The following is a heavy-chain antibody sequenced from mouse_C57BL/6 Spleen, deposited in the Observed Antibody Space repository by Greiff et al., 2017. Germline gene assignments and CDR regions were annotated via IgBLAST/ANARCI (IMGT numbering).Heavy chain of an antibody. CDR3: ARGGTVVADGC. Sequence: QVQLQQPGAELVRPGSSVKLSCKASGYTFTSYWMHWVKQRPIQGLEWIGNIDPSDSETHYNQKFKDKATLTVDKSSSTAYMQLSSLTSEDSAVYYCARGGTVVADGCWGKGATLSVSS. J-gene: IGHJ2*01. D-gene: IGHD1-1*01. CDR2: IDPSDSET. CDR1: GYTFTSYW. V-gene: IGHV1-52*01.